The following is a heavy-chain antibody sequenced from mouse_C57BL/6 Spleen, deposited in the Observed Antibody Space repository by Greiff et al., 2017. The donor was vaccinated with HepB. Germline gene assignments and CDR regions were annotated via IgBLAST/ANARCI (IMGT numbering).Heavy chain of an antibody. CDR2: IYPGDGDT. CDR3: ARDNPGYYAMDY. J-gene: IGHJ4*01. V-gene: IGHV1-80*01. Sequence: QVQLKQSGAELVKPGASVKISCKASGYAFSSYWMNWVKQRPGKGLEWIGQIYPGDGDTNYNGKFKGKATLTADKSSSTAYMQLSSLTSEDSAVYFCARDNPGYYAMDYWGQGTSVTVSS. CDR1: GYAFSSYW.